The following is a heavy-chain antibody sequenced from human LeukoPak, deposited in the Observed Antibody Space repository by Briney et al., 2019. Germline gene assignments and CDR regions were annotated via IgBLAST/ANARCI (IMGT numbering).Heavy chain of an antibody. D-gene: IGHD6-6*01. CDR1: GYSISSGYY. CDR3: ARSIAARPNDAFDI. V-gene: IGHV4-38-2*01. J-gene: IGHJ3*02. CDR2: IYHSGST. Sequence: SETLSLTCAVSGYSISSGYYWGWLRQPPGKGLEWIGSIYHSGSTYYNPSLKSRLTISVDTSKNQFSLKLSSVTAADTAVYYCARSIAARPNDAFDIWGQGTMVTVSS.